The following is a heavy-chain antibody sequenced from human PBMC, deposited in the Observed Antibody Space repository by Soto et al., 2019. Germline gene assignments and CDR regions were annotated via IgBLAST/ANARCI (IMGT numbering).Heavy chain of an antibody. CDR2: ISSGGNT. CDR3: ARGDFDS. Sequence: GGSLRLSCTVSGFTVASNYMSWVRQAPGKGLEWVSIISSGGNTYYADSVKGRFTISRDNRKNILYLQMNSLSAEDTAVYFCARGDFDSWGQGTLVTVSS. V-gene: IGHV3-53*01. CDR1: GFTVASNY. J-gene: IGHJ5*01.